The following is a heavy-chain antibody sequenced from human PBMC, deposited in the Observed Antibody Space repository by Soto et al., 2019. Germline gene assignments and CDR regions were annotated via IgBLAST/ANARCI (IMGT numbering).Heavy chain of an antibody. V-gene: IGHV4-39*01. Sequence: GTLSLTCTVSKDSVLTSIYYWAWIREPPGKGLEWIGTIYYTGTTYYNPSLQSRVTISIDTSKNQFSLNLNSVTAADTAVYYCARNWNLALVPAAYFDSWGQGTMVTVSS. CDR3: ARNWNLALVPAAYFDS. CDR2: IYYTGTT. J-gene: IGHJ4*02. CDR1: KDSVLTSIYY. D-gene: IGHD2-2*01.